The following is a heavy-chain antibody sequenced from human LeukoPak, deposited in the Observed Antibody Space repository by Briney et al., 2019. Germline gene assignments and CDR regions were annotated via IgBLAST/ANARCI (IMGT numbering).Heavy chain of an antibody. CDR1: GFTFNSYA. D-gene: IGHD2-15*01. CDR3: AKDLLRRSIGYFDY. J-gene: IGHJ4*02. V-gene: IGHV3-23*01. Sequence: GGSLRLSCAASGFTFNSYAMSWVRQAPGKGLEWVSAISGSGDTTYFADSVKGRFAISRDNSKNTLYLQMNSLRAEDTAVYYCAKDLLRRSIGYFDYWGQGTLVTVSS. CDR2: ISGSGDTT.